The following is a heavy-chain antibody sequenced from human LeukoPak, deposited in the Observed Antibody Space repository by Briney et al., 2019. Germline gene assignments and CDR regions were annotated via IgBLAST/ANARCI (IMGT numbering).Heavy chain of an antibody. CDR3: ARSQYSSSWYVAWFDP. J-gene: IGHJ5*02. V-gene: IGHV4-59*08. CDR1: GGSISSYY. CDR2: IYYSGST. D-gene: IGHD6-13*01. Sequence: SETLSLTCTVSGGSISSYYWSWIRPPPGKGLEWIGYIYYSGSTNYNPSLKSRVTISVDTSKNQFSLKLSSVTAADTAVYYCARSQYSSSWYVAWFDPWGQGTLVTVSS.